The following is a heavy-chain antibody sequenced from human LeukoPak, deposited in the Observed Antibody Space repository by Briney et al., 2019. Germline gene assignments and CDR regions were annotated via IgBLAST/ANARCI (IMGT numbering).Heavy chain of an antibody. J-gene: IGHJ4*02. CDR1: GGSISSYY. V-gene: IGHV4-59*01. CDR3: AREDKSSWFDY. Sequence: SETLSLICTVSGGSISSYYWSWIRQPPGKGLEWIGYIYYSGSTSYNPSLRSRVTISVDTSKNQFSLKLSSETAADTAVYYCAREDKSSWFDYWGQGTLVTVSS. D-gene: IGHD6-13*01. CDR2: IYYSGST.